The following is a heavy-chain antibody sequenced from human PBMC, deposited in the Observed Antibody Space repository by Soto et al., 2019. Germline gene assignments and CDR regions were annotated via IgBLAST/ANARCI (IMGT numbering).Heavy chain of an antibody. CDR3: AREAPYSSGWPPSYYYYYGMDV. Sequence: EVQLVESGGGLVQPGGSLRLSCAASGFTFSSYWMSWVRQAPGKGLEWVANIKQDGSEKYYVDSVKGRFTISRDNAKNSLYRQMNSLGADDTAVYYCAREAPYSSGWPPSYYYYYGMDVWGQGTTVTVSS. D-gene: IGHD6-19*01. J-gene: IGHJ6*02. CDR1: GFTFSSYW. CDR2: IKQDGSEK. V-gene: IGHV3-7*03.